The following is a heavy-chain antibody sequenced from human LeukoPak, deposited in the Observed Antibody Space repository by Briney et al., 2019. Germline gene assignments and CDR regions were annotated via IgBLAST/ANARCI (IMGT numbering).Heavy chain of an antibody. V-gene: IGHV1-2*02. CDR2: INPNSGGT. CDR1: GYTFTGYY. CDR3: AWNFRGATTNGDY. D-gene: IGHD1-26*01. J-gene: IGHJ4*02. Sequence: ASVKVSCKASGYTFTGYYMHWVRQAPGQGLEWMGWINPNSGGTNYAQKFQGRVTMTRDTSISTAYMELSRLRSDDTAVYYCAWNFRGATTNGDYWGQGTLVTVSS.